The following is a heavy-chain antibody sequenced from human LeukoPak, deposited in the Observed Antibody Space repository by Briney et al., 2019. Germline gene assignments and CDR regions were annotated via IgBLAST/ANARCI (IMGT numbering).Heavy chain of an antibody. J-gene: IGHJ4*02. CDR2: ISAYNGNT. CDR1: GYTFTSYG. Sequence: ASVKVSCKASGYTFTSYGISWVRQAPGQGLEWMGWISAYNGNTNYAQKLQGRVTMTTDTSTSTAYMELRSLRCDDTAVYYCAREIPRGYCSSTSCYVDYWGQGTLVTVSS. CDR3: AREIPRGYCSSTSCYVDY. D-gene: IGHD2-2*01. V-gene: IGHV1-18*01.